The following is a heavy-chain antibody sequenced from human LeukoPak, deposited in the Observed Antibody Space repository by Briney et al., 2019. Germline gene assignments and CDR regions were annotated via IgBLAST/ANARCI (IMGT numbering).Heavy chain of an antibody. J-gene: IGHJ4*02. CDR3: ARAPVGGIWFGELAGYFDY. Sequence: SETLSLACAVSGGSISSSNWWSWVRQPPGKGLEWIGEIYHSGSTNYNPSLKSRVTISVDKSKNQFSLKLSSVTAADTAVYYCARAPVGGIWFGELAGYFDYWAREPWSPSPQ. V-gene: IGHV4-4*02. CDR2: IYHSGST. D-gene: IGHD3-10*01. CDR1: GGSISSSNW.